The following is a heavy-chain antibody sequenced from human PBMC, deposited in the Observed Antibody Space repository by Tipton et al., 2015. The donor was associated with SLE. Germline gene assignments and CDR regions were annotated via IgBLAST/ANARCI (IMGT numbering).Heavy chain of an antibody. CDR2: LKNKAHGGTA. CDR1: GLTSGDFA. V-gene: IGHV3-49*04. Sequence: RSLRLSCTASGLTSGDFAMSWVRQAPGRGLERVGSLKNKAHGGTANYAASVEGRFTISRDESKSIAFLQMNSLRIEDTAVYYCTLTPTLIVAGLGDSWGQGTLVTVSS. D-gene: IGHD2/OR15-2a*01. CDR3: TLTPTLIVAGLGDS. J-gene: IGHJ4*02.